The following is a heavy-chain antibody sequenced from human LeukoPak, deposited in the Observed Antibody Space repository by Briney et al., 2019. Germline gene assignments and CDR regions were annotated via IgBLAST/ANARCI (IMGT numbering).Heavy chain of an antibody. V-gene: IGHV3-53*01. CDR2: IYSDGST. CDR1: GFTVSSNY. J-gene: IGHJ4*02. D-gene: IGHD6-13*01. Sequence: PGGSLRLSCAASGFTVSSNYMSWVRQAPGKGPEWASVIYSDGSTYYADSVKGRFTISRDTSKNTLYLQMNSLRTEDTAVYYCARDLAAGGTYPHYWGQGTLVSVSS. CDR3: ARDLAAGGTYPHY.